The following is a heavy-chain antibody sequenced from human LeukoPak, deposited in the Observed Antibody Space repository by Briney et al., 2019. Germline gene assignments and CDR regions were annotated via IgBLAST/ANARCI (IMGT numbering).Heavy chain of an antibody. D-gene: IGHD1-26*01. CDR2: INPNSGGT. Sequence: ASVTVSCKASGYTFTGYYMHWVRQAPGQGLEWMGWINPNSGGTNYAQKFQGRVTMTRDTSISTAYMELSRLRSDDTAVYYCAKSRYSGSYQDYWGQGTLVTVSS. CDR3: AKSRYSGSYQDY. V-gene: IGHV1-2*02. J-gene: IGHJ4*02. CDR1: GYTFTGYY.